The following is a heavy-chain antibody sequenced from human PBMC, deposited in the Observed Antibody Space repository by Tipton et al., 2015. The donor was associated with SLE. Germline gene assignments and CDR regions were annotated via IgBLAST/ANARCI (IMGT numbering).Heavy chain of an antibody. D-gene: IGHD6-6*01. CDR3: AREEQLGMGLDC. J-gene: IGHJ4*02. V-gene: IGHV5-51*01. CDR2: IYPGDSDT. CDR1: GFNFGDYV. Sequence: SLRLSCTGSGFNFGDYVMSWVRQMPGKGLEWMGIIYPGDSDTRYSPSFQGQVTISADKSSSTAYLQWSSLKASDTAMYFCAREEQLGMGLDCWGQGTLVTVSS.